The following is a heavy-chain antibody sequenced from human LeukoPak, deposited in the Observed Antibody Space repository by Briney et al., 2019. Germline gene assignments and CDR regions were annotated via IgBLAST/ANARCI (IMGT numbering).Heavy chain of an antibody. CDR2: ISWNSGSI. CDR1: GFTFDDYA. CDR3: AKGPYSGSYFDY. D-gene: IGHD1-26*01. Sequence: GRSLRLSRAASGFTFDDYAMHWVRQAPGKGLEWVSGISWNSGSIGYADSVKGRFTISRDNAKNSLYLQMNSLGAEDTALYYCAKGPYSGSYFDYWGQGTLVTVSS. V-gene: IGHV3-9*01. J-gene: IGHJ4*02.